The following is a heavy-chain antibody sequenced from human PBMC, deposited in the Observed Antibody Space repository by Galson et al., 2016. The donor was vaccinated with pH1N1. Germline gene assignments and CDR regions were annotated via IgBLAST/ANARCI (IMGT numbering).Heavy chain of an antibody. Sequence: SLRLSCAASGFTFSNDAMSWVRQAPGKRLEWVSTVGRSGHNTHYTDSVRGRFTISRDNSRNTLYLQMNSLRAEDTAVYFCTKDTDEMVGSSSNWGQGDLVTVSS. D-gene: IGHD1-26*01. CDR3: TKDTDEMVGSSSN. J-gene: IGHJ4*02. CDR2: VGRSGHNT. V-gene: IGHV3-23*01. CDR1: GFTFSNDA.